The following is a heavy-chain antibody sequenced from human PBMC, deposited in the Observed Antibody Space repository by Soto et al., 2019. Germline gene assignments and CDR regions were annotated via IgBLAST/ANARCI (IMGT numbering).Heavy chain of an antibody. J-gene: IGHJ3*02. CDR2: IIPMLGIA. V-gene: IGHV1-69*02. Sequence: QVQLVQSGAAVKKPGSAVKISCKDSGGTFTTYSMLWVRQAPGQGHEWMGRIIPMLGIANYAQKFQGRFTITADKSTGTADRELSSLRLEDKALYNCTIGSWAGDAFDSGGQGAMVTVSS. D-gene: IGHD3-10*01. CDR3: TIGSWAGDAFDS. CDR1: GGTFTTYS.